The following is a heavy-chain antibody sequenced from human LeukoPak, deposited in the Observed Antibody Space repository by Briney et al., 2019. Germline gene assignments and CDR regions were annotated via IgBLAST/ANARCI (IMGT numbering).Heavy chain of an antibody. CDR3: TLEYNNSGFDY. CDR1: GFTFSSYA. Sequence: PGGSLRLSCASSGFTFSSYAIHWVRQAPGKGLEWVASISYDGGEVYYADSVKGRFTISRDNSKNTVSLRMNSLRAEDTAVYFCTLEYNNSGFDYWGQGTLVTVSS. D-gene: IGHD1-20*01. V-gene: IGHV3-30-3*01. CDR2: ISYDGGEV. J-gene: IGHJ4*02.